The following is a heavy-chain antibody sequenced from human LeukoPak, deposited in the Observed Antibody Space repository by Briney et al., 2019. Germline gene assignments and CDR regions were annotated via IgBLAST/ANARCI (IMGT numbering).Heavy chain of an antibody. CDR1: GFTFSSYG. Sequence: PGGSLGLSCAASGFTFSSYGMHWVRQAPGKGLEWVAFIRYDGSNKYYADSVKGRFTISRDNSKNTLYLQMNSLRAEDTAVYYCAKDLDDSSGYFDYWGQGTLVTVSS. D-gene: IGHD3-22*01. CDR2: IRYDGSNK. CDR3: AKDLDDSSGYFDY. V-gene: IGHV3-30*02. J-gene: IGHJ4*02.